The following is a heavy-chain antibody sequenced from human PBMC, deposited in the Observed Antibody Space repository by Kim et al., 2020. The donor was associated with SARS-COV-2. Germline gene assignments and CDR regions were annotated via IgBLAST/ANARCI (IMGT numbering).Heavy chain of an antibody. CDR1: GFTFSSYG. V-gene: IGHV3-30*18. Sequence: GGSLRLSCAASGFTFSSYGMHWVRQAPGKGLEWVAVISYDGSNKYYADSVKGRFTISRDNSKNTLYLQMNSLRAEDTAVYYCAKDSYGVDILTGYYPKQFVYYYYYGMDVWGQGTTVTASS. D-gene: IGHD3-9*01. J-gene: IGHJ6*02. CDR3: AKDSYGVDILTGYYPKQFVYYYYYGMDV. CDR2: ISYDGSNK.